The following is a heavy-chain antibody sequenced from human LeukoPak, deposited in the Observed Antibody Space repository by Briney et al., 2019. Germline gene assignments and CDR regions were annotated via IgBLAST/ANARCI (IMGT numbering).Heavy chain of an antibody. J-gene: IGHJ5*02. D-gene: IGHD1-1*01. CDR1: GGSIISGGYY. CDR2: LHYSGNT. Sequence: SETLSLTCTVSGGSIISGGYYWSWIRQHPGKGLEWIGNLHYSGNTYYNPSLKSRATISVDTSKNQFSLKLSSVTAADTAVYYCAREDGTTNNWFDPWGQGTLVTVSS. CDR3: AREDGTTNNWFDP. V-gene: IGHV4-31*03.